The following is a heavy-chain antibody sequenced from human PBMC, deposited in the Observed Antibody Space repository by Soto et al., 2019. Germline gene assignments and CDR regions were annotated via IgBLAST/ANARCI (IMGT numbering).Heavy chain of an antibody. CDR2: IKHSGST. CDR3: ASGKGGSY. D-gene: IGHD1-26*01. Sequence: QVQLQQWGAGLLKPSETLSLTCAVYGGSFSGYYWSWIRQPPGKGLEWIGAIKHSGSTNYNTSLKSLVTITVDTSKNQYSLKMSSVTAEDTAVYYCASGKGGSYWGQGTLVTVSS. CDR1: GGSFSGYY. V-gene: IGHV4-34*01. J-gene: IGHJ4*02.